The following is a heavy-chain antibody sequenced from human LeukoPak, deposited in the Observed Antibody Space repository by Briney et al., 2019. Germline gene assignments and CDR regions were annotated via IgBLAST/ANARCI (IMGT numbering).Heavy chain of an antibody. D-gene: IGHD3-22*01. CDR2: INSDGSST. Sequence: GGSLRLSCAASGFTFSSYWMHWVRQAPGKGLVWVSRINSDGSSTNYADAVKGRFTISRDNAENTLYLQMNSLGPEDTAVYYCARDRIYDSNKQGWFDPWGQGILVTVSS. CDR1: GFTFSSYW. CDR3: ARDRIYDSNKQGWFDP. J-gene: IGHJ5*02. V-gene: IGHV3-74*01.